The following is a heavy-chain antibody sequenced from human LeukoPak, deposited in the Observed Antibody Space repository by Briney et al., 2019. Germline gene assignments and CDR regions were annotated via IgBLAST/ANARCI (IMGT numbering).Heavy chain of an antibody. CDR1: GYTFTSYD. D-gene: IGHD1-26*01. CDR2: MNPKSGNT. J-gene: IGHJ4*02. CDR3: ARVTGSIDY. Sequence: ASVKVSCKPSGYTFTSYDINWVRQATGQGLEWMGWMNPKSGNTGYAQNFQGRVTMTRDTSISTAYMELGSLRSEDTAVYYCARVTGSIDYWGQGTLVTVSS. V-gene: IGHV1-8*01.